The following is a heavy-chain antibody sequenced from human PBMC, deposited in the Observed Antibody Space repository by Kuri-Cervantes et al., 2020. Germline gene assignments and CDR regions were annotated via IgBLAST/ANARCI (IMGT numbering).Heavy chain of an antibody. CDR2: IYGSGVRA. J-gene: IGHJ3*01. CDR3: AKAYCSGDACHWAFDY. V-gene: IGHV3-23*01. CDR1: GITFSTYA. Sequence: GESLKISCAASGITFSTYAMTWVRQAPGKGLEWVSTIYGSGVRAYYADSVKGRLTSTRDDSKNMLFLQMDSLSPEDTAIYYCAKAYCSGDACHWAFDYWGQGTMVTVSS. D-gene: IGHD2-21*01.